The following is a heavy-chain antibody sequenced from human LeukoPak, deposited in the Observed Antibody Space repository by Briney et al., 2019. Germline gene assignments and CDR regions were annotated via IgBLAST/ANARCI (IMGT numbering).Heavy chain of an antibody. J-gene: IGHJ6*02. Sequence: SETLSLTCTVSGGSISSGGYYWSWIRQHPGKGLEWIVYIYYSGSTYYNPSLKSRVTISVDTSKNQFSLKLSSVTAADTAVYYCARAYYDFWSGYSAFTGYYGMDVWGQGTTVTVSS. CDR3: ARAYYDFWSGYSAFTGYYGMDV. V-gene: IGHV4-31*03. D-gene: IGHD3-3*01. CDR1: GGSISSGGYY. CDR2: IYYSGST.